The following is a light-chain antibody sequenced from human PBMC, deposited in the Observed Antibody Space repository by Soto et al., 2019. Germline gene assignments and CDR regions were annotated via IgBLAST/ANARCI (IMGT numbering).Light chain of an antibody. CDR3: QQYNSWPLT. CDR1: QSVRSN. CDR2: DIS. Sequence: EIVMTQSPATLSVSPGERATLSCRATQSVRSNLAWYQQKPGQAPRLLIYDISTRATGIPTRFSGSGSGTEFTLTISSLQSEDVAVYYCQQYNSWPLTFGGGTKVDIK. V-gene: IGKV3D-15*01. J-gene: IGKJ4*01.